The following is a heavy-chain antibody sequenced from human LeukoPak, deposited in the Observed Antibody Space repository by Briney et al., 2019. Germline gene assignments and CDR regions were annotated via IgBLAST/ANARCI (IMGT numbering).Heavy chain of an antibody. CDR3: ARQGMSTSSGYILFDF. V-gene: IGHV4-39*01. CDR2: MYYSGST. Sequence: SDSLSPTRSVAGPSVSSSRDGSAWIRRPPWRGLECFGIMYYSGSTYYNPSLRRRVTLSVDASKSQCSLTLRSVTAANTAVYYCARQGMSTSSGYILFDFWGQGTLVTVSS. D-gene: IGHD6-19*01. CDR1: GPSVSSSRDG. J-gene: IGHJ4*02.